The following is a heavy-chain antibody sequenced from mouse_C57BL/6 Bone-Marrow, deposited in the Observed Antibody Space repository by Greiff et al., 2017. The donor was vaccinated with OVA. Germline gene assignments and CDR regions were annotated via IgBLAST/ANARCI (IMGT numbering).Heavy chain of an antibody. V-gene: IGHV1-81*01. CDR1: GYTFTSYG. J-gene: IGHJ1*03. CDR2: IYPRSGNT. Sequence: VQLQQSGAELARPGASVKLSCKASGYTFTSYGISWVKQRTGQGLEWIGEIYPRSGNTYYNEKFKGKATLTADKSSSTAYMELRSLTSEDSAVYFCAPLYYGNSGWYFDVWGTGTTVTVSS. D-gene: IGHD2-1*01. CDR3: APLYYGNSGWYFDV.